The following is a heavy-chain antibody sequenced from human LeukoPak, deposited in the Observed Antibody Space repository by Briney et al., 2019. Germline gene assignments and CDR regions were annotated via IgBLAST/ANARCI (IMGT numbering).Heavy chain of an antibody. CDR2: IHYSGST. CDR3: ARGYYYGSGTYGGRFDP. D-gene: IGHD3-10*01. CDR1: GGSISSYY. V-gene: IGHV4-39*01. Sequence: PSETLSLTCTVSGGSISSYYWGWIRQPPGKGLEWIGSIHYSGSTYYNPSLKSRVTISVDTSKNQFSLKLSSVTAADTAVYYCARGYYYGSGTYGGRFDPWGQGTLVTVSS. J-gene: IGHJ5*02.